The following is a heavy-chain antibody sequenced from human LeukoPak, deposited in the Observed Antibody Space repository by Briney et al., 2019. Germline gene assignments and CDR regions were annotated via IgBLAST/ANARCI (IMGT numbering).Heavy chain of an antibody. CDR3: ARDHVVEGRLWFGGLPTDY. J-gene: IGHJ4*02. V-gene: IGHV1-2*02. CDR2: INPNSGGT. D-gene: IGHD3-10*01. CDR1: GYTFTGYY. Sequence: GASVKVSCKASGYTFTGYYMHWVRQAPGQGLEWMGWINPNSGGTNYAQKFQGRVTMTRDTSISTAYMELSRLRSDDTAVYYCARDHVVEGRLWFGGLPTDYWGQGTLVTVSS.